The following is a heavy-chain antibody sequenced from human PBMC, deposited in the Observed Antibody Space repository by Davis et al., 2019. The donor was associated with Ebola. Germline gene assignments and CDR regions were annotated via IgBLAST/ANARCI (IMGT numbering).Heavy chain of an antibody. CDR3: ASLSAGDFWSGYPF. V-gene: IGHV4-34*01. CDR1: GGSFSGYY. J-gene: IGHJ4*02. CDR2: INHSGST. Sequence: PSETLSLTCAVYGGSFSGYYWSWIRQPPGKGLEWIGEINHSGSTNYNPSLKSRVTISVDTSKNQFSLKLSSVTAADTAVYYCASLSAGDFWSGYPFWGQGTLVTVSS. D-gene: IGHD3-3*01.